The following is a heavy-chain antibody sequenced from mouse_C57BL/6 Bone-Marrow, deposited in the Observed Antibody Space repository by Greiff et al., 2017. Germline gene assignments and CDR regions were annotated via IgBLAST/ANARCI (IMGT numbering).Heavy chain of an antibody. CDR2: ISDGGSYT. CDR1: GFTFSSYA. CDR3: AREDGRGGY. Sequence: EVKLMESGGGLVKPGGSLKLSCAASGFTFSSYAMSWVRQTPEKRLEWVATISDGGSYTYYPDNVKGRFTISIDNAKNNLYLQMSHLKSEDTAMYYCAREDGRGGYWGQGTTLTVSS. V-gene: IGHV5-4*01. J-gene: IGHJ2*01. D-gene: IGHD2-3*01.